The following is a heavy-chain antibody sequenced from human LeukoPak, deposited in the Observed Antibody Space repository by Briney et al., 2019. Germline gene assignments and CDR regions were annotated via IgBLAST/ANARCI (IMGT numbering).Heavy chain of an antibody. CDR3: ARTRGTYYLFDY. J-gene: IGHJ4*02. V-gene: IGHV4-59*02. CDR1: GGSVSSHY. CDR2: IDYSGTT. D-gene: IGHD1-26*01. Sequence: PSETLSLTCTVSGGSVSSHYWSWIRQPPGKGLEWIGYIDYSGTTNYNPSLKSRVTVSVDTSKNQFSLKVRSVTSGDTAVYHCARTRGTYYLFDYWGQGTLVTVSS.